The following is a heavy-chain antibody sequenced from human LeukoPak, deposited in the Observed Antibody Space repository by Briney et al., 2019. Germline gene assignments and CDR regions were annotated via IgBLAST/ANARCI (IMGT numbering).Heavy chain of an antibody. CDR1: GFSFSGYG. V-gene: IGHV3-33*08. D-gene: IGHD5-18*01. Sequence: GGSLRLSCAASGFSFSGYGMDWVRQAPGKGLEWVAVIWHDGSNRYYADSVKGRVTISRDNSKNTLYLQMNSLRVEDTAVYYCAGDDSFGRFDSWGQGTLVTVSS. J-gene: IGHJ4*02. CDR3: AGDDSFGRFDS. CDR2: IWHDGSNR.